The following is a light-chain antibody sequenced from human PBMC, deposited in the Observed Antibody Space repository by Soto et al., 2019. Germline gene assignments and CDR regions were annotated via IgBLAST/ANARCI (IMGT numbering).Light chain of an antibody. V-gene: IGLV1-51*01. Sequence: SVLTQPPSVSAAPGQKVTISCSGSSSNIGNNYVSWYQQLRGTAPKLLIYDDNKRPSGIPDRFSGSKSGTSATLGIAGFQTGDEADYYCGSLDSSLSAYVFGTGTKVTVL. J-gene: IGLJ1*01. CDR3: GSLDSSLSAYV. CDR2: DDN. CDR1: SSNIGNNY.